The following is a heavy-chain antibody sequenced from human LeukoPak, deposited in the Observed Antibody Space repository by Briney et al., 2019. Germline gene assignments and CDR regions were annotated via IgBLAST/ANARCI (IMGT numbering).Heavy chain of an antibody. CDR3: AKGYGGWGLSVLDY. CDR1: GFTFSSYA. CDR2: ISGSGGST. D-gene: IGHD4/OR15-4a*01. J-gene: IGHJ4*02. V-gene: IGHV3-23*01. Sequence: GGSLRLSCAASGFTFSSYAMNWVRQAPGKGLEWVSGISGSGGSTYYADSVKGRFTISRDNSKNTLYLQMNSLRAEDTAVYYCAKGYGGWGLSVLDYWGQGTLVTVSS.